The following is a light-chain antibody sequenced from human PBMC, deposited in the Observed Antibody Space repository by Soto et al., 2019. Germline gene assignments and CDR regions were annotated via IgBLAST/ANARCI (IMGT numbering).Light chain of an antibody. CDR3: CSYAGTSWV. CDR1: RSDVGGYNY. Sequence: QSALTQPRSVSGSPGQSVTISCTGTRSDVGGYNYVSWYQQHPGKAPKVMIYDVTKRPSGVPDRFSGSKSGNTASLTISGLQAEDEADYYCCSYAGTSWVFGGGTKLTVL. J-gene: IGLJ3*02. CDR2: DVT. V-gene: IGLV2-11*01.